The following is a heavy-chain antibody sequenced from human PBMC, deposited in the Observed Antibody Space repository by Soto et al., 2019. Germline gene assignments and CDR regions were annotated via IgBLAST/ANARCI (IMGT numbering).Heavy chain of an antibody. CDR2: MNPNSGNT. CDR3: ARGPDYDFWSGNYYYYGMDV. J-gene: IGHJ6*02. CDR1: GGTFSSYA. D-gene: IGHD3-3*01. V-gene: IGHV1-8*02. Sequence: QVQLVQSGAEVKKPGSSVKVSCKASGGTFSSYAISWVRQAPGQGLEWMGGMNPNSGNTGYAQKFQGRVTMTRNTSISTAYMELSSLRSEVTAVYYCARGPDYDFWSGNYYYYGMDVWGQGTTVTVSS.